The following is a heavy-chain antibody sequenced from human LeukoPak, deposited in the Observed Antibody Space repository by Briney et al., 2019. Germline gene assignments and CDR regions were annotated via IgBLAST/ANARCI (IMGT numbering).Heavy chain of an antibody. Sequence: WGSLRLSCAASGFTFSNAWMSWVRQAPGKGLEWVGRIKSKTAGATTDYAAPVKGRFIISRDDSTNTLYLQMNSLKTEDTAVYYCTTDRSGWYDYWGQGTLVTVSS. CDR2: IKSKTAGATT. CDR1: GFTFSNAW. D-gene: IGHD6-19*01. CDR3: TTDRSGWYDY. J-gene: IGHJ4*02. V-gene: IGHV3-15*01.